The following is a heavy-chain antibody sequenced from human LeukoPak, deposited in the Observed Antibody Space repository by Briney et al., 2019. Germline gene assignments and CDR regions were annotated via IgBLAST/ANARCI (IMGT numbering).Heavy chain of an antibody. CDR1: GYIFVGYY. D-gene: IGHD3-3*01. CDR2: IIPIFGTA. V-gene: IGHV1-69*13. CDR3: ARVYIRFLEWCWFDP. J-gene: IGHJ5*02. Sequence: SVKVSCKTSGYIFVGYYIHWVRQAPGQGLEWMGGIIPIFGTANYAQKFQGRVTITADESTSTAYMELSSLRSEDTAVYYCARVYIRFLEWCWFDPWGQGTLVTVSS.